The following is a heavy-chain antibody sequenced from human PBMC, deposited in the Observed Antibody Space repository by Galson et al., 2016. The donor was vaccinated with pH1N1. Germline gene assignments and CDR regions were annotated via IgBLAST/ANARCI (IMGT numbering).Heavy chain of an antibody. V-gene: IGHV5-51*03. CDR1: GYSFTSYW. J-gene: IGHJ4*02. CDR3: ARLRGGITVVREVYFDL. CDR2: VYPGDSDT. D-gene: IGHD3-10*01. Sequence: QSGAEVKKPGESLKISCRGSGYSFTSYWIAWVRQKPGKGLEWMGIVYPGDSDTRYSPSFRGLFTFSADKSIGTAYLQWSSLEASDTSRYYCARLRGGITVVREVYFDLWGQGTLVTVSP.